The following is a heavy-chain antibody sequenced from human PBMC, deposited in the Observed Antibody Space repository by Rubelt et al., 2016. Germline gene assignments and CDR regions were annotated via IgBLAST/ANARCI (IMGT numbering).Heavy chain of an antibody. V-gene: IGHV3-30*18. CDR3: AKERGVAASGTVIFEH. Sequence: QVQVVESGGGVVQPGRSLRLSCAASGFTFGNYGMHWVRQAPGKGLEWVAVISYDGHKNHVESVKGRFTISRDNSKNTVYLQMNILGAEDTAMYYCAKERGVAASGTVIFEHWGQGTLVTVSS. J-gene: IGHJ4*02. CDR1: GFTFGNYG. CDR2: ISYDGHK. D-gene: IGHD6-13*01.